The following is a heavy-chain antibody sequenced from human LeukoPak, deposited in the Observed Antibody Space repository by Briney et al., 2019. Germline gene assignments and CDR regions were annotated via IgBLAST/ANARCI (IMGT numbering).Heavy chain of an antibody. V-gene: IGHV3-23*01. D-gene: IGHD5-24*01. J-gene: IGHJ4*02. CDR1: GFALSSYA. CDR2: ISTSGGDT. CDR3: ARWLQRPSDF. Sequence: GGSFRPSCAASGFALSSYAVSWVGQAPGKGLEWVSAISTSGGDTYYAVSVKGRFTISRDNSKNTLYLQMNSLRAEDTAVYYRARWLQRPSDFWGQGTLVTVSS.